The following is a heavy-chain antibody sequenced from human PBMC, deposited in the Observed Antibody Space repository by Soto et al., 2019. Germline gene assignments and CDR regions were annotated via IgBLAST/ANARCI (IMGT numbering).Heavy chain of an antibody. CDR1: GDTFTANY. CDR2: INPKSGGT. D-gene: IGHD2-8*01. Sequence: ASVKVSCKASGDTFTANYIHWVRQAPGQGLEWLGRINPKSGGTSTAQKFQGWVTMTRDRSISTVYMELTRLRSDDTAVYFCARGYSTDCSNGVCSFFYNHEMDVWGQGTTVTVSS. CDR3: ARGYSTDCSNGVCSFFYNHEMDV. J-gene: IGHJ6*02. V-gene: IGHV1-2*04.